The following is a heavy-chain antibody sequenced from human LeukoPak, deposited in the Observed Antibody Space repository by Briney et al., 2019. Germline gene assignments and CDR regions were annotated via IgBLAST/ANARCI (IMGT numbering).Heavy chain of an antibody. CDR2: ISSSSSYI. V-gene: IGHV3-21*04. Sequence: GGSLRLSCAASGFTFSSYSMNWVRKAPGKGLEWVSSISSSSSYIYYADSVKGRFTISRDNAKNSLYLQMNTLRAEDTAVYYCARVEKGSMSDYFDYWGQGTLVTVSS. D-gene: IGHD6-13*01. CDR1: GFTFSSYS. CDR3: ARVEKGSMSDYFDY. J-gene: IGHJ4*02.